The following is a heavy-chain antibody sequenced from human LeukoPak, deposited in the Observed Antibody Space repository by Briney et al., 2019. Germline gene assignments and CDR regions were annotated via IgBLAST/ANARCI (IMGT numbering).Heavy chain of an antibody. CDR2: IKSDGSRT. J-gene: IGHJ4*02. Sequence: PGGSLRLSCAASTFTLSSYWMHWVRQAPGKGLLWVSHIKSDGSRTDYADSVKGRFTVSRDNAKNTLYLQMNSLRAEDTAVYYCARGNPLGHFWGQGTLVTVSS. CDR3: ARGNPLGHF. CDR1: TFTLSSYW. D-gene: IGHD3-16*01. V-gene: IGHV3-74*01.